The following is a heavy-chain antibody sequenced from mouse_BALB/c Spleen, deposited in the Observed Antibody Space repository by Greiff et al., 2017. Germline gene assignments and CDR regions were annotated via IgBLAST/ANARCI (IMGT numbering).Heavy chain of an antibody. CDR2: ISSGGST. D-gene: IGHD2-4*01. J-gene: IGHJ3*01. CDR1: GFTFSSYA. CDR3: ARALYDYDAGFAY. Sequence: EVMLVESGGGLVKPGGSLKLSCAASGFTFSSYAMSWVRQTPEKRLEWVASISSGGSTYYPDSVKGRFTISRDNARNILYLQMSSLRSEDTAMYYCARALYDYDAGFAYWGQGTLVTVSA. V-gene: IGHV5-6-5*01.